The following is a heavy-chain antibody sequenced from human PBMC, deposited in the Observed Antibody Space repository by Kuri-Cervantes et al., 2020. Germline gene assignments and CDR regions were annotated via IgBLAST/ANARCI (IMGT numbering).Heavy chain of an antibody. Sequence: GESLKISCAASGFTFSSYGRHWVRQAPGKGLEWVAVIWYDGSNKYYADSVKGRFTISRDNSKNTLYLQMNSLRAEDTAVYYCARDVRFGEGPLDAFDIWGQGTMVTVSS. V-gene: IGHV3-33*01. D-gene: IGHD3-10*01. CDR1: GFTFSSYG. CDR3: ARDVRFGEGPLDAFDI. CDR2: IWYDGSNK. J-gene: IGHJ3*02.